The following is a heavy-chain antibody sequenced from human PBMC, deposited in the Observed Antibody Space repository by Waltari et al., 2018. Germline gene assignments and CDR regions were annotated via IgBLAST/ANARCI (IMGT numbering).Heavy chain of an antibody. CDR3: ARGGEFGSGNYHVDY. CDR1: GFTFSSYT. V-gene: IGHV3-30*01. J-gene: IGHJ4*02. Sequence: QVQLVESGGGVVQPGRSLRLSCAASGFTFSSYTIHWVRQAPGKGLEWVAVSSYDGSNKYYADSVKGRFTISRDKSKNTLYLQMNSLRAEDTAVYYCARGGEFGSGNYHVDYWGQGTLVTVSS. CDR2: SSYDGSNK. D-gene: IGHD3-10*01.